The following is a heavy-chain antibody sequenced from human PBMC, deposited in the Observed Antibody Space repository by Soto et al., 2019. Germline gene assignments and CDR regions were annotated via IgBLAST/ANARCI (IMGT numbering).Heavy chain of an antibody. Sequence: ASVKVSCKASGYTFTSYGISWVRQAPGQGLEWMGWISAYNGNTNYAQKLQGRVTMTTDTSTSTAYMELRSLRSDDTAVYYCARANIVVVPAATLNYYYYMDVWGKGTTVTVSS. J-gene: IGHJ6*03. CDR1: GYTFTSYG. D-gene: IGHD2-2*01. CDR3: ARANIVVVPAATLNYYYYMDV. V-gene: IGHV1-18*01. CDR2: ISAYNGNT.